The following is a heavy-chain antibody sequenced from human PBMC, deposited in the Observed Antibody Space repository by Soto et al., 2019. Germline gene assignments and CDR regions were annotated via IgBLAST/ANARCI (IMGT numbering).Heavy chain of an antibody. V-gene: IGHV4-4*07. CDR1: GATISGYY. Sequence: ESLALSCGVSGATISGYYSTGIRQPSGKGLEWIGRIYSSGNTKYNPSLQSRVTMSLDTSNNQFSLRLTSVTAADTAVYYCARGQRFSDWFDPWGQGTLVTVYS. D-gene: IGHD3-3*01. CDR3: ARGQRFSDWFDP. J-gene: IGHJ5*02. CDR2: IYSSGNT.